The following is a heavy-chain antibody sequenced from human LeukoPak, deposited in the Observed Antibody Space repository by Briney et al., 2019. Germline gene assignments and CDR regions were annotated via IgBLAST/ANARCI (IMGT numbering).Heavy chain of an antibody. CDR3: ARSRGLRGPFDY. Sequence: ASVRVSCKASGYTFTSYYMHWVRQAPGQGLEWMGIINPSGGSTSYAQKFQGRVTMTRAMSTSTVYMELSSLRSEDTAVYYCARSRGLRGPFDYWGQGTLVTVSS. CDR1: GYTFTSYY. D-gene: IGHD3-10*01. CDR2: INPSGGST. J-gene: IGHJ4*02. V-gene: IGHV1-46*01.